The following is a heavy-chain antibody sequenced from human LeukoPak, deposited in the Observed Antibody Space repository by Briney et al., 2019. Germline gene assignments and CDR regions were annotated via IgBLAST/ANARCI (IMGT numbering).Heavy chain of an antibody. CDR2: INSSGSHI. D-gene: IGHD3-10*01. CDR1: GFNFSSYS. CDR3: ARETSGGRDY. J-gene: IGHJ4*02. Sequence: GGSLRLSCAASGFNFSSYSMNWVRQAPGNGLEWVSYINSSGSHIFYADSVKGRFTISRDNAKNSLYLQMNSLRAEDTAVYYCARETSGGRDYWRQGTLVTVSS. V-gene: IGHV3-21*05.